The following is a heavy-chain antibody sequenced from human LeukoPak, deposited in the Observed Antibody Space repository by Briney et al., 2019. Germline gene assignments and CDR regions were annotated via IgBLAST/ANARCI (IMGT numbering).Heavy chain of an antibody. CDR1: GFSFTIHD. J-gene: IGHJ3*02. D-gene: IGHD4-17*01. CDR3: ARDPNGDYIGAFDM. Sequence: GGSLRLSCAASGFSFTIHDMHWVRQAPGKGLEWVAFISDDGSRKYYAGSVKGRFTISRDNSKNTLYLQLNSLRGEDTAVYYCARDPNGDYIGAFDMWGPGTMVTVSS. CDR2: ISDDGSRK. V-gene: IGHV3-30*01.